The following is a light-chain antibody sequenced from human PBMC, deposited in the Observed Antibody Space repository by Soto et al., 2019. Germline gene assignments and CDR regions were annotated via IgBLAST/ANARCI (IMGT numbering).Light chain of an antibody. V-gene: IGKV1D-12*01. CDR1: QDISKW. J-gene: IGKJ5*01. CDR2: TAS. CDR3: QEAYSFPVT. Sequence: DIQMTQSPSSVSASVLGRGTITFRASQDISKWIAWYQQKPGRAPKLLIHTASTIQREVPSRFSVSGSGTDFTLTISSLQPEDFATYYCQEAYSFPVTFGLGTRLEIK.